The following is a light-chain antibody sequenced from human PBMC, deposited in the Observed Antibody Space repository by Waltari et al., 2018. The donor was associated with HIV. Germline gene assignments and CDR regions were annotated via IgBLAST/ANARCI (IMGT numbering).Light chain of an antibody. CDR1: QSISSW. CDR2: GAS. J-gene: IGKJ1*01. Sequence: DIQMTQSPPTLYASVGDRVTITCRASQSISSWLAWYQQRPGKAPKALIYGASSPQWGVPSRFSGSGSGTEFTLTITSLQPDDFATYYCQQYKNYPRTFGPGTKVEIK. V-gene: IGKV1-5*03. CDR3: QQYKNYPRT.